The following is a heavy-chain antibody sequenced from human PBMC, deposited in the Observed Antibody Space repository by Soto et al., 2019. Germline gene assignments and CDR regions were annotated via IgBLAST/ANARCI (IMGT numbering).Heavy chain of an antibody. CDR2: INHSGST. Sequence: ASETPSLTCAVYGGSFRGYYLTWIRQPPGTGLEWIGEINHSGSTNYNPSLKSRVTISVDTSKNQFSLKLTSVTAADTAVYYCARDKITGLFDYWGQGTLVTVSS. CDR1: GGSFRGYY. J-gene: IGHJ4*02. CDR3: ARDKITGLFDY. V-gene: IGHV4-34*01. D-gene: IGHD2-8*02.